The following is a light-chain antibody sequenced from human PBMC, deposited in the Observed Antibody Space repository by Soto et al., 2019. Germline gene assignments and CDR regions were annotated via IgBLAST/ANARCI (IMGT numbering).Light chain of an antibody. CDR2: GAS. J-gene: IGKJ2*01. CDR3: QQYDYSPYT. CDR1: HSFSSSY. Sequence: EIVLTQSPGTLSLSPGERATLSCRASHSFSSSYLAWYQQKPGQAPRLLIYGASSRATGIPDRFSGSGSGTDFTLTISRLEPEDFAVYYCQQYDYSPYTFGQGTKLEIK. V-gene: IGKV3-20*01.